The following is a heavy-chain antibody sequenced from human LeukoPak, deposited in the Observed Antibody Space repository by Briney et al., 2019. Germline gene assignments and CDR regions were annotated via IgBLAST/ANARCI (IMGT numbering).Heavy chain of an antibody. Sequence: SQTLSLTCAISGDSVSSKSVSWSWMRQSPSSGLEYLGRTRYRSTWNTFYSLSVVGRITINADTSRNEVSLRLSSVTPEDTALYYCVRDFNWAFDYWGQGTLVTVSS. J-gene: IGHJ4*02. CDR2: TRYRSTWNT. CDR1: GDSVSSKSVS. CDR3: VRDFNWAFDY. D-gene: IGHD3-16*01. V-gene: IGHV6-1*01.